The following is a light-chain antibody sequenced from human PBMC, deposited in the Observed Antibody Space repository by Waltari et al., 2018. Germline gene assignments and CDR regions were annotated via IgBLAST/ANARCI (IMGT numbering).Light chain of an antibody. CDR2: DAS. Sequence: EIVLTQSPATLSLSPGERATLSCRASQSVRSYLAWYQQKPGQAPRLLFFDASKRATGIPARFSGSGSGTDFTLTTSSLEPEDSAIYYCQQRDNWPPAITFGQGTRLEIK. V-gene: IGKV3-11*01. CDR3: QQRDNWPPAIT. CDR1: QSVRSY. J-gene: IGKJ5*01.